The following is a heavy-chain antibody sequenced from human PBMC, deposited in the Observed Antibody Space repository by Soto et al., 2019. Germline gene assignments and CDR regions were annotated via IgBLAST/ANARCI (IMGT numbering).Heavy chain of an antibody. V-gene: IGHV3-23*01. CDR3: VRAEAAAGRALDV. J-gene: IGHJ6*02. D-gene: IGHD6-13*01. Sequence: PGGSLRLSCAASGLTFSSYAMSWVRQAPGKGLEWVSAISGSGGSTYYADSVKGRFTISRDNAKNTLYLQMNSLRVEDTAVYYCVRAEAAAGRALDVWGQGTPVTVSS. CDR2: ISGSGGST. CDR1: GLTFSSYA.